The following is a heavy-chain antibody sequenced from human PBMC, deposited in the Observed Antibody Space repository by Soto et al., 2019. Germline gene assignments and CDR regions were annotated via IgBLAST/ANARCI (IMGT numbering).Heavy chain of an antibody. Sequence: SETLSLTCTVSGTSISSDYWNWIRQSPGKGLEWIGYNYNSGSANYNPSLKGRVTISLDTSKNQVSLKLSSVTAADTAFYYCARYPLRKQPFDYWGQGTPVTVSS. CDR1: GTSISSDY. CDR2: NYNSGSA. V-gene: IGHV4-59*01. D-gene: IGHD4-17*01. J-gene: IGHJ4*02. CDR3: ARYPLRKQPFDY.